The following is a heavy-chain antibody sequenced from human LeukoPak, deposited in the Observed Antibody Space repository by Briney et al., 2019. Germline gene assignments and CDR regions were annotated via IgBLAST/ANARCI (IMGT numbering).Heavy chain of an antibody. D-gene: IGHD5-12*01. CDR3: ARGYSHNSGGWLDP. CDR2: LTDSGDAT. J-gene: IGHJ5*02. CDR1: GCTFSHYA. Sequence: SGGSLRLSCAVSGCTFSHYAMSWVRQAPGTGLEWVGSLTDSGDATYYADSVKGRLTISRDNSNSTLYLHISGLRDEDTAVYYCARGYSHNSGGWLDPWGQGTLVTVSS. V-gene: IGHV3-23*01.